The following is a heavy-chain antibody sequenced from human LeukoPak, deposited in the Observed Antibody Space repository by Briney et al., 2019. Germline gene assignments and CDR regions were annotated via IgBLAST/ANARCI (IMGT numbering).Heavy chain of an antibody. J-gene: IGHJ4*02. D-gene: IGHD6-19*01. CDR2: ISWNGARI. V-gene: IGHV3-43*02. CDR1: GFTFDDYG. CDR3: VKDLVAASENVRGWYPMDY. Sequence: GGSLRLSCAASGFTFDDYGMHWVRQAPGKGLEWVSLISWNGARIHYGDSVKGRFTISRDNSKNSLYLQMNSLRTEDTALYYCVKDLVAASENVRGWYPMDYWGQGTLVTVSS.